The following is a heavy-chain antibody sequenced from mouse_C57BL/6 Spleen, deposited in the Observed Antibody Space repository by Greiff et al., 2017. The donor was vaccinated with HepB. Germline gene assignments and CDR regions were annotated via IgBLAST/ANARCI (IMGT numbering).Heavy chain of an antibody. J-gene: IGHJ2*01. D-gene: IGHD1-1*01. CDR2: ISYDGSN. V-gene: IGHV3-6*01. CDR1: GYSITSGYY. Sequence: EVKLQESGSGLVKPSQSLSLTCSVTGYSITSGYYWNWIRQFPGNKLEWMGYISYDGSNNYNPSLKNRISITRDTSKNQFFLKLNSVTTEDTATYYCARGGYGSSLDYWGQGTTLTVSS. CDR3: ARGGYGSSLDY.